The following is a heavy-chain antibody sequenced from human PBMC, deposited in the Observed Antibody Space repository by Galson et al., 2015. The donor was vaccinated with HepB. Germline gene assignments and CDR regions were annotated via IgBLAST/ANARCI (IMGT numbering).Heavy chain of an antibody. D-gene: IGHD3-22*01. J-gene: IGHJ6*03. CDR2: IKQDGSEK. V-gene: IGHV3-7*03. CDR3: AREEGTMIVTNYYYMDV. CDR1: GFTFSSYW. Sequence: SLRLSCAASGFTFSSYWMSWVRQAPGKGLEWVANIKQDGSEKYYVDSVKGRFTISRDNAKNSLYLQMNSLRAEDTAVYYCAREEGTMIVTNYYYMDVWGKGTTVTVSS.